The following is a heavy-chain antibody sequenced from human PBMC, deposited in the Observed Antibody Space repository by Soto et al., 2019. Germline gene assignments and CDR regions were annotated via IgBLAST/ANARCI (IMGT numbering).Heavy chain of an antibody. D-gene: IGHD1-20*01. V-gene: IGHV5-51*01. Sequence: GESLKISCQGSGYSFTGYWIGWVRQMSGEGLEWMGIIYPGDSDTRYSPSFRGQVTISADKSLSTAYLQWSSLKASDTALYYCARGITGISHPYHFDFWGQGTLVTVSS. CDR2: IYPGDSDT. J-gene: IGHJ4*02. CDR3: ARGITGISHPYHFDF. CDR1: GYSFTGYW.